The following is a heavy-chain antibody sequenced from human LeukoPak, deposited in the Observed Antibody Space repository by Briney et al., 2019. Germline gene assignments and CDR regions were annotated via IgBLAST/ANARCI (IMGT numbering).Heavy chain of an antibody. D-gene: IGHD2-2*01. J-gene: IGHJ6*02. CDR3: ARHLGCSSTSCYAKYSPYYYYGMDV. V-gene: IGHV5-51*01. CDR2: IYPGDSDT. CDR1: GYSFISYW. Sequence: GESLKISCKGSGYSFISYWIGWVRQMPGKGLEWMGIIYPGDSDTRYSPSFQGQVTISADKSISTAYLQWRSLKASDTAMYYCARHLGCSSTSCYAKYSPYYYYGMDVWGQGTTVTVSS.